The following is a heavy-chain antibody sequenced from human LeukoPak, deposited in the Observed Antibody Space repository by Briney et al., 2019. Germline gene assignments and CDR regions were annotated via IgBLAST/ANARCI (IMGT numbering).Heavy chain of an antibody. CDR1: GYTFTSYG. V-gene: IGHV1-18*01. CDR2: ISAYNGNT. Sequence: ASVKVSCKASGYTFTSYGISWVRQAPGQGLEWMGWISAYNGNTNYAQKLRGRVTMTTDTSTSTAYMELRSLRSDDTAVYYCARGPELQWLVLRAYYYYYYMDVWGKGTTVTISS. J-gene: IGHJ6*03. D-gene: IGHD6-19*01. CDR3: ARGPELQWLVLRAYYYYYYMDV.